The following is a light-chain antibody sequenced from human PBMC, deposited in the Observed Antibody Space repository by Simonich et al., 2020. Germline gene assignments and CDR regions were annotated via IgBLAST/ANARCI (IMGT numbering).Light chain of an antibody. CDR3: SSYTSSSTLV. CDR1: SSDVGGYNY. Sequence: QSALTQPASVSGSPGQSITISCNGTSSDVGGYNYVSWYQQHPGKAPKIMIYDVSKRPSGVSNRFSSSKSGNTASLTISGLQAEDEADYYCSSYTSSSTLVFGGGTKLTVL. CDR2: DVS. J-gene: IGLJ2*01. V-gene: IGLV2-14*01.